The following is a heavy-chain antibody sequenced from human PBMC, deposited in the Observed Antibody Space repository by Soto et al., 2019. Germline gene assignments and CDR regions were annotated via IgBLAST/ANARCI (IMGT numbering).Heavy chain of an antibody. J-gene: IGHJ4*02. D-gene: IGHD6-13*01. CDR2: IIPIFGTE. CDR1: GGTFSSYA. CDR3: ARGYGANAAGSGRPRGAFDY. Sequence: QVQLVQSGAEVKKPGSSVKVSCKASGGTFSSYAISWVRQAPGQGLEWMGGIIPIFGTENYAQKFQGRVTITADESTSTAYMELSSLRSEDTAVYYCARGYGANAAGSGRPRGAFDYWGQGTLVTVSS. V-gene: IGHV1-69*01.